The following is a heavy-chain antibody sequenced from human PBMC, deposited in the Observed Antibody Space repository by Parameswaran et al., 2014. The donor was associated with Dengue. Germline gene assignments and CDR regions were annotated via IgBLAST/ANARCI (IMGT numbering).Heavy chain of an antibody. J-gene: IGHJ6*02. D-gene: IGHD3-3*01. V-gene: IGHV1-18*01. CDR2: ISAYNGNT. CDR3: ARDGGELRFLEWLLRVYYYYGMDV. Sequence: SWVRQAPGQGLEWMGWISAYNGNTNYAQKLQGRVTMTTDTSTSTAYMELRSLRSDDTAVYYCARDGGELRFLEWLLRVYYYYGMDVWGQGTTVTVSS.